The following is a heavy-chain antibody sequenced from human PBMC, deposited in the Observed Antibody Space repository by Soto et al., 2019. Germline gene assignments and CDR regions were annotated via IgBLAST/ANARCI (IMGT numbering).Heavy chain of an antibody. CDR1: GFTFSSYA. CDR3: AKVRDSTNYYFDY. D-gene: IGHD6-13*01. Sequence: GGSLRLSCAASGFTFSSYAMSWVRQAPGKGLEWVSAISGSGGSTYYADSVKGRFTNSRDNSKNTLYLQMNNLRAEDTTVYYCAKVRDSTNYYFDYWGQGTLVTVSS. V-gene: IGHV3-23*01. J-gene: IGHJ4*02. CDR2: ISGSGGST.